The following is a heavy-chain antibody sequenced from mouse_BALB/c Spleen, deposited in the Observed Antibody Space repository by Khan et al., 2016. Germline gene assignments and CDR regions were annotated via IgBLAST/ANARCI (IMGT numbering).Heavy chain of an antibody. D-gene: IGHD2-4*01. CDR1: GYTFTNYG. CDR3: ARYRDYDGGGGYFDV. V-gene: IGHV9-3-1*01. J-gene: IGHJ1*01. Sequence: QSQWGQSGPELKKPGKTVKISCKASGYTFTNYGMNWVKQAPGKGLKWMGWINTYSGASTYADDFKGRFAFSLETSSNTAYFQINNLNNEDTAPYFCARYRDYDGGGGYFDVWGEGTTVTVSS. CDR2: INTYSGAS.